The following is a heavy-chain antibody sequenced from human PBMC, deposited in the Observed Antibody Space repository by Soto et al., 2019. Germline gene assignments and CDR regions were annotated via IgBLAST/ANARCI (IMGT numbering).Heavy chain of an antibody. CDR3: ARGVDDYADYRLDY. D-gene: IGHD4-17*01. J-gene: IGHJ4*02. CDR2: IQQDGNDN. CDR1: GFTFSNYW. V-gene: IGHV3-7*01. Sequence: VQLVESGGGLVQPGGSLRLSCAASGFTFSNYWMSWVRQAPGKGLEWVANIQQDGNDNYYVDSVRGRFTISRDNARNSLYLQMNSLRAEDTAVYYCARGVDDYADYRLDYWGQGTLVTVSS.